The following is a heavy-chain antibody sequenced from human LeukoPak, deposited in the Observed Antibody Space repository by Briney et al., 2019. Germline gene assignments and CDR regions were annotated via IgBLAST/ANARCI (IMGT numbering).Heavy chain of an antibody. Sequence: GESLKISCKGSGYSFTNSWIGWVRQMPGKGLEWMGGIYPGDSDTSYSPSFQSQATISAAKSITTAYLPRSSLKASDTAMYYGARSGYYGSGSPSSDYWGQGTLVTVSS. V-gene: IGHV5-51*01. CDR1: GYSFTNSW. CDR2: IYPGDSDT. J-gene: IGHJ4*02. CDR3: ARSGYYGSGSPSSDY. D-gene: IGHD3-10*01.